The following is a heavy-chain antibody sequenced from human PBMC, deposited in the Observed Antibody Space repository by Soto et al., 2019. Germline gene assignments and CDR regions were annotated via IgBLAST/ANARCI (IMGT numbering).Heavy chain of an antibody. CDR3: ARFYGDNDYFDH. J-gene: IGHJ4*02. CDR2: IYNSRSA. CDR1: GNSITTGQYY. V-gene: IGHV4-30-4*02. D-gene: IGHD4-17*01. Sequence: SETLSLTCTVLGNSITTGQYYLTWVRQSPGKGLEWIGYIYNSRSAHYNPSLKSRLTMSVDTSKNQFSLKLSSVTAADTAVYYCARFYGDNDYFDHWGLGSLVTVSS.